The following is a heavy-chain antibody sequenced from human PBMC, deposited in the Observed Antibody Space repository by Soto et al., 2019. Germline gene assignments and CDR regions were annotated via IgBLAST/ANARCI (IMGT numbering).Heavy chain of an antibody. D-gene: IGHD4-17*01. J-gene: IGHJ4*02. V-gene: IGHV3-30-3*01. CDR2: ISYDGSNK. CDR3: AREGDDYGDCYYFDY. CDR1: GFTFSSYA. Sequence: QVQLVESGGGVVQPGRSLRLSCAASGFTFSSYAMHWVRQAPGKGLEWVAVISYDGSNKYYADSVKGRFTISRDNSKNTLFVQMNSLRAEDTAVYYCAREGDDYGDCYYFDYWGQGTLVTVSS.